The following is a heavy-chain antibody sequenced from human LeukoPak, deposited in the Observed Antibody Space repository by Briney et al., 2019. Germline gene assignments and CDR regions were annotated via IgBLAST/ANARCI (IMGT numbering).Heavy chain of an antibody. D-gene: IGHD6-19*01. CDR3: ARDSSGWQRRAFDI. J-gene: IGHJ3*02. CDR1: GGSFSGYY. Sequence: KPSETLSLTCAVYGGSFSGYYWSWIRQPPGKGLEWIGEINHSGGTNYNPSLKSRVTISVDTSKNQFSLKLSSVTAADTAVYYCARDSSGWQRRAFDIWGQGTVVTVSS. CDR2: INHSGGT. V-gene: IGHV4-34*01.